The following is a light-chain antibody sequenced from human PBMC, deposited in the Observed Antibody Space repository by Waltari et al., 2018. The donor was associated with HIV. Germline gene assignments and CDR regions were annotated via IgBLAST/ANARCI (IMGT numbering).Light chain of an antibody. J-gene: IGKJ4*01. V-gene: IGKV3-15*01. CDR1: QSVSSN. Sequence: EIVMTQSAATLSVSPGESATLSCRASQSVSSNLAWYQQKPGQAPRLLIYGASTRATGIPARFSGSGSGTEFTLTINSLQSEDFAVYYCQQYNNWPLTFGGGTKVEIK. CDR2: GAS. CDR3: QQYNNWPLT.